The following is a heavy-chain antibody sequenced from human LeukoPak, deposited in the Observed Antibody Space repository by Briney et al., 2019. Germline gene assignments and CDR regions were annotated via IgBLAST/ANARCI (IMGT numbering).Heavy chain of an antibody. V-gene: IGHV3-30*02. J-gene: IGHJ4*02. CDR3: VRVSGGDRSFDF. Sequence: GGSLRLSCAASGFTFGSYTMNWVRQAPGKGLDWGALIQYDGSNKYYADSVKGRFTISRDNSKNTLYLEMNSLRVDDTAIYYCVRVSGGDRSFDFWGQGTLVMVSS. CDR1: GFTFGSYT. D-gene: IGHD1-14*01. CDR2: IQYDGSNK.